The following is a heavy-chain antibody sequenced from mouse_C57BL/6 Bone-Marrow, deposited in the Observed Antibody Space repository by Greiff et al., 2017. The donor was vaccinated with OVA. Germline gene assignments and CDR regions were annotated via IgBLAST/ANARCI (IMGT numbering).Heavy chain of an antibody. D-gene: IGHD1-1*01. Sequence: EVKLMESEGGLVQPGSSMKLSCTASGFTFSDYYMAWVRQVPEKGLEWVANINYDGSSTYYLDSLKSRFIISRDNAKNILYLQMSSLKSEDTATYYCAREDYGSSPYYFDYWGQGTTLTVSS. CDR3: AREDYGSSPYYFDY. J-gene: IGHJ2*01. CDR1: GFTFSDYY. CDR2: INYDGSST. V-gene: IGHV5-16*01.